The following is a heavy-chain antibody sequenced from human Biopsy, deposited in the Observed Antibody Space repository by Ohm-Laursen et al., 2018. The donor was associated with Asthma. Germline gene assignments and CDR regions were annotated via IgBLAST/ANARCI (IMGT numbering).Heavy chain of an antibody. CDR3: ARGYSGSDRIVYYYSGLEV. Sequence: GSSVKVSCKASGDTFSSFGVSWVRQAPGQGLEWMGGLIPVLGTPDHAQMFEGRVTITADESTSTAYMELSSLSSEDTAVYYCARGYSGSDRIVYYYSGLEVWGQGTTVTVSS. CDR2: LIPVLGTP. J-gene: IGHJ6*02. D-gene: IGHD5-12*01. CDR1: GDTFSSFG. V-gene: IGHV1-69*01.